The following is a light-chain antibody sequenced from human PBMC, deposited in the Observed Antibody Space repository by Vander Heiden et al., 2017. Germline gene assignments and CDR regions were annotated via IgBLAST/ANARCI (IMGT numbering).Light chain of an antibody. Sequence: QSSLTQPRPVSGSPGQSVTISRTGTSSDVGGYNYVSWYQQHPGKAPNLMIYDVSKRPSGVPDRFSGSKSGNTASLTISGLQAEDEADYYCCSYAGSYTLVFGGGTKLTVL. CDR3: CSYAGSYTLV. CDR1: SSDVGGYNY. J-gene: IGLJ3*02. V-gene: IGLV2-11*01. CDR2: DVS.